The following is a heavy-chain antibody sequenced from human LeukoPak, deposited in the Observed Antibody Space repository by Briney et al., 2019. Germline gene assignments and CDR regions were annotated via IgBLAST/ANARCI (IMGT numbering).Heavy chain of an antibody. V-gene: IGHV4-59*01. J-gene: IGHJ4*02. D-gene: IGHD3-10*01. CDR2: ISYSGST. Sequence: SETLSLTCTVSGGSISSYYWSWIRQPLGKGLEWIGYISYSGSTNYNPSLKSRVTISANTSKNQFSLKLSSVTAADTAVYYCARGLYYSPRGWGQGTLVTVSS. CDR3: ARGLYYSPRG. CDR1: GGSISSYY.